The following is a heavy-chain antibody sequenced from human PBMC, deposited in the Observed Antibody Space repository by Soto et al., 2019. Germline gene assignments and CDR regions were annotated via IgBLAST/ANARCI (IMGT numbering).Heavy chain of an antibody. D-gene: IGHD5-18*01. CDR1: GFTVSSNY. V-gene: IGHV3-66*01. CDR2: IYSGGST. Sequence: EVQLVESGGGLVQPGGSLRLSCAASGFTVSSNYMSWVRQAPGKGLEWVSVIYSGGSTYYADSVKGRFTISRDNSKNTLYLQMNRLRDEDTAVYYCAREEDTAMVNAFDIWGQGTMVTVSS. J-gene: IGHJ3*02. CDR3: AREEDTAMVNAFDI.